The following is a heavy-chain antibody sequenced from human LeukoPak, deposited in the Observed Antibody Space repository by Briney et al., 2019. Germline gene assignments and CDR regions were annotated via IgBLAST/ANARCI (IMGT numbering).Heavy chain of an antibody. V-gene: IGHV3-21*01. Sequence: PGGSLRLSCAASGFSFSDYSMIWVRQAPGKGLEWVSSLSSSRSYIYYADSVKGRFTISRDNAKNSLYLQMNSLRAEDTAVYYCAELGITMIGGVWGKGTTVTISS. CDR2: LSSSRSYI. CDR3: AELGITMIGGV. CDR1: GFSFSDYS. D-gene: IGHD3-10*02. J-gene: IGHJ6*04.